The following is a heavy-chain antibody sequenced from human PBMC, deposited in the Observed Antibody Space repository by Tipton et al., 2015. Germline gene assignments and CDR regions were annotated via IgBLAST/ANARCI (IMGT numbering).Heavy chain of an antibody. CDR3: ARDRVPEYYSDY. CDR2: IWYDGSNK. CDR1: GFSVSRNY. Sequence: QLVQSGGGLIQPGGSLRLSCAASGFSVSRNYMSWVRQVPGKGLEWVASIWYDGSNKYYADSVKGRFTISRDDSKNTLYLQMNSLRAEDTAVYYCARDRVPEYYSDYWGQGTLVTVSS. J-gene: IGHJ4*02. V-gene: IGHV3-33*08. D-gene: IGHD1-14*01.